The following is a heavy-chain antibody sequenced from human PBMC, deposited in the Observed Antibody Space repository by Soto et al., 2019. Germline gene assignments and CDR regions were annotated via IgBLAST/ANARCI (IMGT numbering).Heavy chain of an antibody. V-gene: IGHV3-23*01. J-gene: IGHJ6*01. CDR3: AKDGAWELLPAYGMDV. D-gene: IGHD1-26*01. Sequence: GGSLRLSCAASGFTFGHSAMSWVRQAPGKGLEWVAAISGTGGAAYYADSVKGRFTISRDNSRNTLFLQMNSLRVDDTSIYYCAKDGAWELLPAYGMDVWGPGTTVTVSS. CDR1: GFTFGHSA. CDR2: ISGTGGAA.